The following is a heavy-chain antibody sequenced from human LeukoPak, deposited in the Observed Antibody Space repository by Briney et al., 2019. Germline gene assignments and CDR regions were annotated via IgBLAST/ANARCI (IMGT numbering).Heavy chain of an antibody. CDR3: AKDRYYDSSGLGQN. J-gene: IGHJ4*02. Sequence: GGSLRLSCAASGFTFSSYGMHWVRQAPGKGLEWVAVIWYDGSNKYYADSVKGRFTISRDNSKNTLYLQMNSLRAEDTAVCYCAKDRYYDSSGLGQNWGQGTLVTVSS. CDR2: IWYDGSNK. V-gene: IGHV3-33*06. CDR1: GFTFSSYG. D-gene: IGHD3-22*01.